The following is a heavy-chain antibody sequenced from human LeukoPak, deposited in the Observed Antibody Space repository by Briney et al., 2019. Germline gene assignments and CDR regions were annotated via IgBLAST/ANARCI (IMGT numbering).Heavy chain of an antibody. Sequence: GGSLRLSCAASGFTFNSYAMTWVRQAPGKGLEWVSAVSGSGGSTYYPDSVEGRFTISRDNSKDTLYLQINSLRVEDTAVYFYAKPGYYDFWSNYLVFDNWGQGTLVTVSS. V-gene: IGHV3-23*01. CDR3: AKPGYYDFWSNYLVFDN. D-gene: IGHD3-3*01. J-gene: IGHJ4*02. CDR2: VSGSGGST. CDR1: GFTFNSYA.